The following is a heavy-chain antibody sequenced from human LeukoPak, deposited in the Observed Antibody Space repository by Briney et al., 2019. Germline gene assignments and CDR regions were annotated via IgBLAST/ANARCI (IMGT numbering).Heavy chain of an antibody. CDR3: TTDPFIAADY. J-gene: IGHJ4*02. Sequence: PGGSLRLSCAASGFTFSSHWMNWVPQAPGKGLEWVANIKEDGSEKYYVDSVKGRFTISRDNAKNSLCLQMNSLKTEDTAVYYCTTDPFIAADYWGQGTLVTVSS. CDR1: GFTFSSHW. D-gene: IGHD6-13*01. CDR2: IKEDGSEK. V-gene: IGHV3-7*05.